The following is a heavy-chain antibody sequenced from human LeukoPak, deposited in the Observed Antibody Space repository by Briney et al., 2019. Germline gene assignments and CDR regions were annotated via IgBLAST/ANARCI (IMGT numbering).Heavy chain of an antibody. CDR2: ISSSGSTI. Sequence: GGSLRLSCAASGSTFSDYYMSWIRQAPGRGLEWVSYISSSGSTIYYADSVKGRFTISRDNAKNSLHLQMNSLRAEDTAVYYCARFSSSSGGFDYWGQGTLVTVSS. V-gene: IGHV3-11*04. CDR1: GSTFSDYY. CDR3: ARFSSSSGGFDY. J-gene: IGHJ4*02. D-gene: IGHD6-6*01.